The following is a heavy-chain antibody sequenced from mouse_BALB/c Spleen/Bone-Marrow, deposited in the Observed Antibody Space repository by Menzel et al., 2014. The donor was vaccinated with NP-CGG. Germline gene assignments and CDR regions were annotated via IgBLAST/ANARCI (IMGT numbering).Heavy chain of an antibody. V-gene: IGHV14-3*02. CDR1: GFDIKDTY. CDR2: IDPANGNT. Sequence: VQRAESGAELVKPGASVKLSCTAFGFDIKDTYMHWVKQRPEQGLEWIGRIDPANGNTKYDPKFQGKATITADTSSNTAYLQLSSLTTEDTAVYYCARLELYAYWGQGTLVTVSA. J-gene: IGHJ3*01. CDR3: ARLELYAY.